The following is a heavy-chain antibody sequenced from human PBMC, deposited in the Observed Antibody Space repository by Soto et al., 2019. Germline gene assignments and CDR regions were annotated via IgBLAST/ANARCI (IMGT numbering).Heavy chain of an antibody. V-gene: IGHV4-59*08. Sequence: QVQLQESGPGLVKPSETLSLSCTVSGGSIRSYYWSWFRQSPGKRMEWIGYVHHSWGSSYNPSLRSRVAISLATSTSQSSLKVTYVTATDTAVYYCARQGFGPLHGLVDVWGQGTTVTVSS. CDR2: VHHSWGS. D-gene: IGHD3-10*01. J-gene: IGHJ6*02. CDR3: ARQGFGPLHGLVDV. CDR1: GGSIRSYY.